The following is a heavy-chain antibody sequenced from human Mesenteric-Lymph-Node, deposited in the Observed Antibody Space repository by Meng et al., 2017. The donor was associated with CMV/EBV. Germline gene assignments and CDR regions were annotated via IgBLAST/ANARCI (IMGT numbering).Heavy chain of an antibody. CDR1: GYTFIDYY. D-gene: IGHD6-13*01. Sequence: ASVKVSCKASGYTFIDYYIHWVRQAPGQGLEWMGIINPSGGSTSYAQKFQGRVTMTRDTSTSTVYMELSSLRSEDTAVYYCARLFIAAAGLRHYYYYGMDVWGQGTTVTVSS. J-gene: IGHJ6*02. CDR2: INPSGGST. CDR3: ARLFIAAAGLRHYYYYGMDV. V-gene: IGHV1-46*01.